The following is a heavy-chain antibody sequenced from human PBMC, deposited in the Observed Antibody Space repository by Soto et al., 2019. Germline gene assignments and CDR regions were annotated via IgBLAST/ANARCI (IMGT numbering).Heavy chain of an antibody. D-gene: IGHD1-26*01. CDR1: GGSISSSSYY. J-gene: IGHJ5*02. CDR2: IYYSGST. Sequence: SETLSLTCTVSGGSISSSSYYWGWIRQPPGKGLEWIGSIYYSGSTYYNPSLKSRATISVDTSNNHFSLKLSSVTAAETAVYYCATQEVGGSYVYTFDPWGQGTLVPVSS. CDR3: ATQEVGGSYVYTFDP. V-gene: IGHV4-39*02.